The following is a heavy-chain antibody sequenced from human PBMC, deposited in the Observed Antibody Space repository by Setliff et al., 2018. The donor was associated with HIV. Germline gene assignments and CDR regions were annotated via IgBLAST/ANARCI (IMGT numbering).Heavy chain of an antibody. V-gene: IGHV4-38-2*02. CDR2: MFHNGKT. D-gene: IGHD6-13*01. Sequence: SETLSLTCTVSGYSISSAYNWGWIRQPPGKGLEWIGTMFHNGKTYFNPSLQSRVTISVDTSKNHVSLRLSSVTAADTGVYYCARHRDPPGTSWIYYYYYMDLWGEGTTVTVSS. CDR1: GYSISSAYN. CDR3: ARHRDPPGTSWIYYYYYMDL. J-gene: IGHJ6*03.